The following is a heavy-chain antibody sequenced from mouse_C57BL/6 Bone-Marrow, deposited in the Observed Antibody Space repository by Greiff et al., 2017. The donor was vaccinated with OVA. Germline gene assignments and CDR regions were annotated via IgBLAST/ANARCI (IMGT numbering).Heavy chain of an antibody. CDR1: GYTFTSYT. CDR2: IDPTNDYT. V-gene: IGHV1-4*01. J-gene: IGHJ2*01. CDR3: TRGYYFDY. Sequence: QVHVKQSGAELARPGASVKMSCKASGYTFTSYTIPWVKQRPGQGLEWIGYIDPTNDYTNYNQKFKCKATLTADKSSSTAYMQLSSLTSEDSAVYYCTRGYYFDYWGQGTTLTVSS.